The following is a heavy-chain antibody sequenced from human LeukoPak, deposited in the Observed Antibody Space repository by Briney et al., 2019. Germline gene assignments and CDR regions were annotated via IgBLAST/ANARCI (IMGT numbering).Heavy chain of an antibody. V-gene: IGHV3-30-3*01. CDR3: ARDFKYSSGWGSDY. J-gene: IGHJ4*02. D-gene: IGHD6-19*01. CDR1: GFTFSSYA. Sequence: GGSLRLSCAASGFTFSSYAMHWVRQAPGKGLEWVAVISYDGSNKYYADSVKGRFTISRDNAKNSLYLQMNSLRAEDTAVYYCARDFKYSSGWGSDYWGQGTLVTVSS. CDR2: ISYDGSNK.